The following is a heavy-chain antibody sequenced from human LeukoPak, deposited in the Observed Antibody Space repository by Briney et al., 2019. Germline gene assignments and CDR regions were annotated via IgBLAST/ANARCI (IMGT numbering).Heavy chain of an antibody. CDR3: ATSGVVIPDDAFDI. CDR2: INPNSGGT. J-gene: IGHJ3*02. V-gene: IGHV1-2*02. Sequence: ASVKVSCKASGYTFTGYYMHWVRQAPGQGLEWMGWINPNSGGTNYAQKFQGRVTMTEDTSTDTAYMELSSLRSEDTAVYYCATSGVVIPDDAFDIWGQGTMVTVSS. D-gene: IGHD3-3*01. CDR1: GYTFTGYY.